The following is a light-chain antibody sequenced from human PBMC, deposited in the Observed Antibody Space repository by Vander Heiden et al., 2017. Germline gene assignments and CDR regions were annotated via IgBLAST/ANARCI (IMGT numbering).Light chain of an antibody. Sequence: DIVMTQSRLSLPVTPGEPASISCRPSQSLLHSDGYNYLDWYLQKPGQSPQLLIYLGSNRASGVPDRCSGSGSGTAFILKISRVEAEDVGVYFCMQALQTQFTFGPGTKLEIK. J-gene: IGKJ3*01. V-gene: IGKV2-28*01. CDR1: QSLLHSDGYNY. CDR2: LGS. CDR3: MQALQTQFT.